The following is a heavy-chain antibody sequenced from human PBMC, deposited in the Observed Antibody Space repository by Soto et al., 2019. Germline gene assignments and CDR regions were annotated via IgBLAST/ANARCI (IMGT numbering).Heavy chain of an antibody. V-gene: IGHV3-23*01. Sequence: EVQLLESRGGLVQPGGSLRLSCAASGFTFSSYAMSWVRQAPGKGLEWVSAISAGGGSTYYADSVKGRFTISRDNSKNTLYLQMNSLRAEDTAVYYCAKRLSFNSGWYYFDYWGQGTLVTVSS. J-gene: IGHJ4*02. CDR1: GFTFSSYA. D-gene: IGHD6-19*01. CDR3: AKRLSFNSGWYYFDY. CDR2: ISAGGGST.